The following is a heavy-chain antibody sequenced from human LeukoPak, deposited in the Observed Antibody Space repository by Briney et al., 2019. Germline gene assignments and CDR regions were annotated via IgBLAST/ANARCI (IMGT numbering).Heavy chain of an antibody. D-gene: IGHD3-3*01. V-gene: IGHV3-23*01. J-gene: IGHJ4*02. CDR3: ATPLPIRWGSNDY. CDR1: GFTFSSYA. Sequence: GGSLRLSCAASGFTFSSYAMSWVRQAPGKGLEWVSAISGSGGSTYYADSVKGRFTISRDNSKNTPYLQMNSLRAEDTAVYYCATPLPIRWGSNDYWGQGTLVTVSS. CDR2: ISGSGGST.